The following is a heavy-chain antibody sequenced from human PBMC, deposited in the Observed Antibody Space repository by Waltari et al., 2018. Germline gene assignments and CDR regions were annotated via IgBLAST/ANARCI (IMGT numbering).Heavy chain of an antibody. Sequence: EVQLVESGGGLVQPGRSLRLSCTASGFTVGDYDMSWFRQAPGKGLEWVGFIRSKAYGGTTEYAASVKGRFTISRDDSKSIAYLQMNSLKTEDTAVYYCTRFLTGYLMDVWGQGTTVTVSS. V-gene: IGHV3-49*03. J-gene: IGHJ6*02. CDR3: TRFLTGYLMDV. CDR1: GFTVGDYD. D-gene: IGHD3-9*01. CDR2: IRSKAYGGTT.